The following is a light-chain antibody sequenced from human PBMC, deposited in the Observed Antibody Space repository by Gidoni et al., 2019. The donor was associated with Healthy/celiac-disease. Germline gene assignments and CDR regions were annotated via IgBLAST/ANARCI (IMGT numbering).Light chain of an antibody. CDR1: QSVSSSY. J-gene: IGKJ5*01. V-gene: IGKV3-20*01. Sequence: DIVLTQSPGTRSLSPGERASQSVSSSYLAWYQQKPGQAPRLLIYGASSRATGIPDRFSGSGSGTDFTLTISRLEPEDFAVYYCQQYGSSLFTFGQGTRLEIK. CDR3: QQYGSSLFT. CDR2: GAS.